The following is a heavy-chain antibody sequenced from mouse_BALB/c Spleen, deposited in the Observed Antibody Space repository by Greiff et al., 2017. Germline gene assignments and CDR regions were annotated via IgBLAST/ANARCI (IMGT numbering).Heavy chain of an antibody. V-gene: IGHV5-17*02. J-gene: IGHJ3*01. CDR1: GFTFSSFG. CDR2: ISSGSSTI. CDR3: ARKETYYGPAWFAY. D-gene: IGHD1-1*01. Sequence: EVKLVESGGGLVQPGGSRKLSCAASGFTFSSFGMHWVRQAPEKGLEWVAYISSGSSTIYYADTVKGRFTISRDNPKNTLFLQMTSLRSEDTAMYYCARKETYYGPAWFAYWGQGTLVTVSA.